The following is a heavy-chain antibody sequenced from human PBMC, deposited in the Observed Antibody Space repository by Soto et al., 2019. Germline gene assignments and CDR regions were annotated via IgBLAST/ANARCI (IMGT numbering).Heavy chain of an antibody. CDR2: ITGSGGST. Sequence: GGSLRLSCAASGFTFSTYAMIWVRQAPGKGLEWVSVITGSGGSTYYADSVKGRFTISRDTSKNTLFLQMNSLRAEDTAVYYCAKDRYGDYGGIDHWGQGTMVTGSS. CDR3: AKDRYGDYGGIDH. J-gene: IGHJ4*02. D-gene: IGHD4-17*01. V-gene: IGHV3-23*01. CDR1: GFTFSTYA.